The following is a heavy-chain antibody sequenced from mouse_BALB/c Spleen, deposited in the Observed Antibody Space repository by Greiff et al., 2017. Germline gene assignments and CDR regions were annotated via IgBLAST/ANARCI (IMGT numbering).Heavy chain of an antibody. D-gene: IGHD2-1*01. V-gene: IGHV1-7*01. J-gene: IGHJ2*01. CDR2: INPSTGYT. CDR1: GYTFTSYW. CDR3: ARDYGTNFDY. Sequence: QVQLQQSGAELAKPGASVKMSCKASGYTFTSYWMHWVKQRPGQGLEWIGYINPSTGYTEYNQKFKDKATLTADKSSSTAYMQLSSLTSEDSAVYYCARDYGTNFDYWGQGTTLTVSS.